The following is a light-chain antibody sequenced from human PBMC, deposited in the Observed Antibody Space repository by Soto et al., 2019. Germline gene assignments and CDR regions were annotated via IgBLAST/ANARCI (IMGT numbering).Light chain of an antibody. J-gene: IGKJ2*01. V-gene: IGKV3-15*01. CDR3: QQYKDWPMYT. Sequence: IVMTQSPAILSVSPGERATLSCRASQSVNNKLAWYLQKPGQAPRLLIYDTSFRATGIPARFSGSGSGTAFTLTISSLQSEDFADYYCQQYKDWPMYTFGQGTKLEIK. CDR1: QSVNNK. CDR2: DTS.